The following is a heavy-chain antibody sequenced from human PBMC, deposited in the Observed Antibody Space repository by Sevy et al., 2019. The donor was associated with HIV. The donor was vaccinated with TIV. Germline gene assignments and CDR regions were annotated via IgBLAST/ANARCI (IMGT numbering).Heavy chain of an antibody. CDR1: GVSVSSDTYY. J-gene: IGHJ4*02. CDR3: ASEPYFFDKSGYYWDY. CDR2: VYHSGST. Sequence: SETLSLTCAVSGVSVSSDTYYWSWIRQPPGKGLEWIGYVYHSGSTNYSPSFKCRVTISVDTSKNQFCLRLFSVAASDTAVYYCASEPYFFDKSGYYWDYWGQGALVTVSS. V-gene: IGHV4-61*01. D-gene: IGHD3-22*01.